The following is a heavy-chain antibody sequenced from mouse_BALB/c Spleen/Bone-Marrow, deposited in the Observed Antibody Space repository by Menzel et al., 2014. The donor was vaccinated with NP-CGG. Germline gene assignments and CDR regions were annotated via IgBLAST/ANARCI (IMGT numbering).Heavy chain of an antibody. CDR1: GYTFTDYN. D-gene: IGHD2-14*01. CDR3: ARFRYDWYFDV. V-gene: IGHV1S29*02. Sequence: VQLKESGPELVKPGASVKISCKASGYTFTDYNMHWVKQSHGKSLEWIGYIYPYNSGTGYNQKFKSKATLTVDNSSSTAYMELRSLTSEDSAVYYRARFRYDWYFDVWGAGTTVTVSS. CDR2: IYPYNSGT. J-gene: IGHJ1*01.